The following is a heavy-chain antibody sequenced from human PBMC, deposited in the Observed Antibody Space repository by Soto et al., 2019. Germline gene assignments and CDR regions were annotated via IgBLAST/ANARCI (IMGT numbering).Heavy chain of an antibody. J-gene: IGHJ4*02. CDR1: GCSISSYY. CDR3: ARAPTVTTSFDY. Sequence: PSETLSLTCTVSGCSISSYYWSWIRQHPGKGLEWIGYIYYSGSTYYNPSLKSRVTISVDTSKNQFSLKLSSVTAADTAVYYCARAPTVTTSFDYWGQGTLVTVSS. CDR2: IYYSGST. D-gene: IGHD4-17*01. V-gene: IGHV4-59*06.